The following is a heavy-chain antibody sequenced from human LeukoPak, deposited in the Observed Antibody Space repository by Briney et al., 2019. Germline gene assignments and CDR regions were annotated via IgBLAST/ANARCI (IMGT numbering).Heavy chain of an antibody. CDR3: ARSGYSYGQPFDY. D-gene: IGHD5-18*01. CDR1: GFTFSSYE. CDR2: ISRSGSTG. Sequence: GGSLRLSCAASGFTFSSYEMNWVRQAPVKGLEWVSYISRSGSTGYYADSVKGRFTISRDNAKNSLYLQMNSLRAEDTAVYFCARSGYSYGQPFDYWGLGALVTVSS. V-gene: IGHV3-48*03. J-gene: IGHJ4*02.